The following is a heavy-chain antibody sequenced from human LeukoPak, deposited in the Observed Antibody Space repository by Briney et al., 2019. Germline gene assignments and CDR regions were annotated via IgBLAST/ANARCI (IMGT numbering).Heavy chain of an antibody. CDR2: ISYDGSNK. CDR1: GFTFSSYA. V-gene: IGHV3-30*04. J-gene: IGHJ3*02. D-gene: IGHD4-17*01. CDR3: ARPQPGVRNYGDYLGAFDI. Sequence: PGGSLRLSCAASGFTFSSYAMHWVRQAPGKGLEWVAVISYDGSNKYYADSVKGRFTISRDNSKNTLYLQMNSLRAEDTAVYYCARPQPGVRNYGDYLGAFDIWGQGTMVTVSS.